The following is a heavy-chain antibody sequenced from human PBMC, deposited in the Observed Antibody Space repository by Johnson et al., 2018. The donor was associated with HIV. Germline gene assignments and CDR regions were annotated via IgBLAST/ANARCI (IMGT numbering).Heavy chain of an antibody. D-gene: IGHD2-21*02. CDR1: GFMFSNYY. CDR3: ARDSTAWGDDCVDYAFDI. Sequence: QVQLVESGGSLVKPGGSLRLSCAASGFMFSNYYMSWIRQAQGKGLECVSYISSSGSTIYYADAVKGRFTISRDNAKNSLFLQMNSLRAEETAVYYCARDSTAWGDDCVDYAFDIWGQGTLVTVSS. J-gene: IGHJ3*02. CDR2: ISSSGSTI. V-gene: IGHV3-11*04.